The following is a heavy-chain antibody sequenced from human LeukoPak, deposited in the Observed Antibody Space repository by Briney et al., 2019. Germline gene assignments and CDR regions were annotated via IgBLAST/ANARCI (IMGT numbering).Heavy chain of an antibody. V-gene: IGHV1-2*02. CDR3: ASPLYGSGAYLGY. Sequence: ASVKVSCKASGYTFTGYYMHWVRQAPGQGLEWMGWINPNSGGTNYAQKFQGRVTTTRDTSISTAYMELSRLRSDDTAVYYCASPLYGSGAYLGYWGQGTLVTVSS. CDR1: GYTFTGYY. CDR2: INPNSGGT. J-gene: IGHJ4*02. D-gene: IGHD3-10*01.